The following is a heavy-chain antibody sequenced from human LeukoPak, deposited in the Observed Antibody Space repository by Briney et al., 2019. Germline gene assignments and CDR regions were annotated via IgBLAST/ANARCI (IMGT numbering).Heavy chain of an antibody. Sequence: ASVKVSCKVSGYTFSHLYIHWVRQAPGKGLEWMAGFHVEDGETIYAQRFQGRVAMTADTSTDTAYMEVSSLRSEDTAVYYCATAPRWLLNWFDAWGQGSLVTVSS. CDR3: ATAPRWLLNWFDA. J-gene: IGHJ5*02. CDR2: FHVEDGET. V-gene: IGHV1-24*01. D-gene: IGHD5-12*01. CDR1: GYTFSHLY.